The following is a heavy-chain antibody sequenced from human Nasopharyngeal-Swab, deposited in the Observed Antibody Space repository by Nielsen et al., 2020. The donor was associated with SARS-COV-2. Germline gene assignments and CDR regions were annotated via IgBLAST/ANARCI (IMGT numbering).Heavy chain of an antibody. CDR3: AEDWGAAL. CDR1: GFTFSSSA. V-gene: IGHV3-23*01. D-gene: IGHD7-27*01. J-gene: IGHJ4*02. CDR2: ITVGSDGT. Sequence: GGSLRLSCAASGFTFSSSAMGWVRQAPGKGLEWVSIITVGSDGTYYADSVKGRFSISRDNSKSTLYLQMNSLRVEDTAVYYCAEDWGAALWGQGTLVTVSS.